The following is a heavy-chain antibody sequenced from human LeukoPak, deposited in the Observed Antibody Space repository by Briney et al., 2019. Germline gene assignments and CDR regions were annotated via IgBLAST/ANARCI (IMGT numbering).Heavy chain of an antibody. CDR3: ARELVGFYYYYGMDV. Sequence: PGRSLSFSGAASGFTFSSYAMHWVRQAPGKGLKWVEVISYDGRKKYYAASVKGRFTISRDNSKNTLYLQMNSLRAEDTAVYYCARELVGFYYYYGMDVWGQGTTVTVSS. CDR1: GFTFSSYA. V-gene: IGHV3-30*04. D-gene: IGHD2-2*01. CDR2: ISYDGRKK. J-gene: IGHJ6*02.